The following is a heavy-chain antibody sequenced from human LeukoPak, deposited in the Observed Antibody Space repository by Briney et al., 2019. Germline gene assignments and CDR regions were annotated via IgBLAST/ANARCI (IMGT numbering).Heavy chain of an antibody. CDR2: IGWNSGSI. CDR1: GFTFDDYA. V-gene: IGHV3-9*01. Sequence: PGRSLRLSCAASGFTFDDYAMHWVRQGPGKGLEWVSGIGWNSGSIGYADSVKGRFTISRDNAKNSLYLQMNSLRAEDTALYYCAKDIDGYYYGSGSSPYFDYWGQGTLVTVSS. D-gene: IGHD3-10*01. CDR3: AKDIDGYYYGSGSSPYFDY. J-gene: IGHJ4*02.